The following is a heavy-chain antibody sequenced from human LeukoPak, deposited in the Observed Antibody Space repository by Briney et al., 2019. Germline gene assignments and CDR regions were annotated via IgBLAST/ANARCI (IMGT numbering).Heavy chain of an antibody. J-gene: IGHJ4*02. CDR1: GYTFTNYG. Sequence: ASVKVSCKASGYTFTNYGIIWVRKAPGQGLEWMGWTSACHGNTNYAQNFQGRVTMTIDTSTSTAYMELRSLRSDDTAVYYCARNVGPPNRMVTTNGYFDYWGQGTLVTVSS. V-gene: IGHV1-18*01. CDR3: ARNVGPPNRMVTTNGYFDY. D-gene: IGHD5-18*01. CDR2: TSACHGNT.